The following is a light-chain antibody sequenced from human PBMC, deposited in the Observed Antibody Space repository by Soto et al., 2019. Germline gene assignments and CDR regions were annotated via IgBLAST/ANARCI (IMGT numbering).Light chain of an antibody. CDR2: GAS. CDR1: QSVSSNF. V-gene: IGKV3-20*01. CDR3: QQYGGSPPT. J-gene: IGKJ1*01. Sequence: EIVLTQSPATLSLSPGERATLSCRASQSVSSNFLAWYQQKPGQAPSLLIYGASGRATGIPDRFSGSGSGTDFTLTNSRLEPEDFAVYYCQQYGGSPPTFGQGTKVEIK.